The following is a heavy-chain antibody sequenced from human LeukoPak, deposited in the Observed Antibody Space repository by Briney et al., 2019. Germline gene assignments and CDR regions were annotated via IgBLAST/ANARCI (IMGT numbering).Heavy chain of an antibody. CDR3: ARMTTHFDY. J-gene: IGHJ4*02. Sequence: PSETLSLTCTVSGGSISSYYWSWIRQPPGKGLEWIGYIYYSGSTNYNPSLKSRVTISVGTSKNQFSLKLSSVTAADTAVYYCARMTTHFDYWGQGTLVTVSS. V-gene: IGHV4-59*01. CDR1: GGSISSYY. D-gene: IGHD4-11*01. CDR2: IYYSGST.